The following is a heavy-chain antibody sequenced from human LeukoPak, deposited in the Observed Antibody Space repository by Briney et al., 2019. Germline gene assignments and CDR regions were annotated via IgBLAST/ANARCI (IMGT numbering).Heavy chain of an antibody. CDR2: ISYTGST. J-gene: IGHJ4*02. Sequence: SETLSLTCTVSGGSISTTSYFWGWIRQPPGKGLEWIGSISYTGSTYYNPSLKSRVTISVDTSKDQISLKLNSVTAADTAVYYCARRTAYFDYWGQGALVTVSS. D-gene: IGHD2-21*02. CDR3: ARRTAYFDY. V-gene: IGHV4-39*07. CDR1: GGSISTTSYF.